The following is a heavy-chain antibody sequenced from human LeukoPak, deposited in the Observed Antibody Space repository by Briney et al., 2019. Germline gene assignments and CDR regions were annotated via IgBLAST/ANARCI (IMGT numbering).Heavy chain of an antibody. Sequence: GGSLRLSCAVSGFTFSSCAMHWVRQAPGKGLEWVAVISYDGTNKYYADSVKGRFTISRDNSKNTLYLQMNSLRAEDTAVYYCVRDVKQWLGGDYYYGMDVWGQGTTVTVSS. V-gene: IGHV3-30-3*01. D-gene: IGHD6-19*01. CDR2: ISYDGTNK. J-gene: IGHJ6*02. CDR1: GFTFSSCA. CDR3: VRDVKQWLGGDYYYGMDV.